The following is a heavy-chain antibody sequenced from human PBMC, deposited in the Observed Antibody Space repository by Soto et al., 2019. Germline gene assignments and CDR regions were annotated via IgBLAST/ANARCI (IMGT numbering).Heavy chain of an antibody. Sequence: GGSLRLSCAASGFTFSSSSMNWVRQAPGKGLEWVAVIGTGGDTYYTDSVKGRFTVSRDNSKDTLVLQMNNLRVDDTAVYYCARKTPGTYPFNYWGQGTQVTVSS. CDR2: IGTGGDT. J-gene: IGHJ4*02. D-gene: IGHD3-10*01. CDR3: ARKTPGTYPFNY. CDR1: GFTFSSSS. V-gene: IGHV3-23*01.